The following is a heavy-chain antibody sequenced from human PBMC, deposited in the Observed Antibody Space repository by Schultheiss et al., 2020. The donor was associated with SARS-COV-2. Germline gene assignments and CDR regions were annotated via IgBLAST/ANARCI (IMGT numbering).Heavy chain of an antibody. Sequence: GESLKISCAASGFTVSSNYMSWVRQAPGKGLEWVSVIYSGGSTYYADSVKGRFTISRDNSKNTLYLQMNSLRAEDTAVYYCAKHGYNWRIDYWGQGTLVTVSS. V-gene: IGHV3-66*01. CDR2: IYSGGST. D-gene: IGHD5-24*01. CDR3: AKHGYNWRIDY. CDR1: GFTVSSNY. J-gene: IGHJ4*02.